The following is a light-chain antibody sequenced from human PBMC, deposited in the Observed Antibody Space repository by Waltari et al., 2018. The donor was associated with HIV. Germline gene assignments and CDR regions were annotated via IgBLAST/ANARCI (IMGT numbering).Light chain of an antibody. J-gene: IGKJ1*01. CDR3: QQYNTWPRT. CDR2: DAS. Sequence: EIVMTQSPAILSVSPGERATLSCRASQSVSSNLAWYQQKPGQAPRLLMYDASTRATGIPSRFSGSGSGTEFTLSVSSLKSEDSAVYYCQQYNTWPRTFGQGTKVEI. V-gene: IGKV3-15*01. CDR1: QSVSSN.